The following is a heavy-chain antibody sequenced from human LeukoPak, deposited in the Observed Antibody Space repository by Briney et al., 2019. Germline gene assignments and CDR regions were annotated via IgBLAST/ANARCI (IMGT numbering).Heavy chain of an antibody. D-gene: IGHD2-8*01. Sequence: SQTLSLTCAVSGGSISSDDYPWSWIRQPPGKGLEWIGYMHHSGSAHYNPSLKSRVTISVDRSKNQFSLKLNSVTAADTAVYYCARAAGYCTNGVCYQIDYWGQGTLVTVSS. CDR3: ARAAGYCTNGVCYQIDY. J-gene: IGHJ4*02. V-gene: IGHV4-30-2*01. CDR1: GGSISSDDYP. CDR2: MHHSGSA.